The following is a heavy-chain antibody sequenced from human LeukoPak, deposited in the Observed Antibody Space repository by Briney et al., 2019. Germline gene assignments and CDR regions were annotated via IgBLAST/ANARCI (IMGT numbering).Heavy chain of an antibody. Sequence: TLSLTCAVYGGSFSGYYWSWIRQPPGKALEWLARIDWDDDKYYSTSLKTRLTISKDTSKNQVVLTMTNMDPVDTATYYCARSIAVADPDAFDIWGQGTMVTVSS. V-gene: IGHV2-70*11. CDR3: ARSIAVADPDAFDI. CDR1: GGSFSGYY. D-gene: IGHD6-19*01. J-gene: IGHJ3*02. CDR2: IDWDDDK.